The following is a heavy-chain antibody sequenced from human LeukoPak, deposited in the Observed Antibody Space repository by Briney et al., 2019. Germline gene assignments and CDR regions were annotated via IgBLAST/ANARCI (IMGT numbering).Heavy chain of an antibody. V-gene: IGHV3-30*03. CDR2: ISYDGSNK. J-gene: IGHJ4*02. CDR3: VRGDYGDYTLFDY. CDR1: GFIFISYG. Sequence: GGSLRLSCAASGFIFISYGMHWVRQAPGKGLEWVALISYDGSNKYYADSVKGRFTISRDNSKNTLYLQMNSLRAEDTAVYYCVRGDYGDYTLFDYWGQGTLVTVSS. D-gene: IGHD4-17*01.